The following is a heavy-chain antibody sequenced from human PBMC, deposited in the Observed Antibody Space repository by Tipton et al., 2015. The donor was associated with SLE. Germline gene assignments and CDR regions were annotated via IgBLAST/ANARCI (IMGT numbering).Heavy chain of an antibody. J-gene: IGHJ3*02. V-gene: IGHV5-51*03. CDR2: IYPADSDN. CDR3: ARSRGSYYTDAFDI. D-gene: IGHD3-10*01. CDR1: EYSLTNYW. Sequence: QLVQSGAEVKKAGESLQISCKGPEYSLTNYWIGWVRQMPGKGLEWMGIIYPADSDNRYSPSFQGQVIMSADRSSSTAYLQWRSLKASDTAMYYCARSRGSYYTDAFDIWGQGTMVTVSS.